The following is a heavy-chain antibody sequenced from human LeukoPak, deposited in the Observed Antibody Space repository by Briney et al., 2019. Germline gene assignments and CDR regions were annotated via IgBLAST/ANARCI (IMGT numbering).Heavy chain of an antibody. CDR3: ARDLEVGATNAFGI. V-gene: IGHV3-30-3*01. J-gene: IGHJ3*02. CDR1: GFTFSSYA. D-gene: IGHD1-26*01. Sequence: GGSLRLSCAASGFTFSSYAMHWVRQAPGKGLEWVAVISYDGSNKYYADSVKGRFTISRDNSKNTLYLQMNSLRAEDTAVYYCARDLEVGATNAFGIWGQGTMVTVPS. CDR2: ISYDGSNK.